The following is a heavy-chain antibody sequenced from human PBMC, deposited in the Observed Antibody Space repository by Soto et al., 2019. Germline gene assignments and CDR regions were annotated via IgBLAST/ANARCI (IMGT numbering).Heavy chain of an antibody. V-gene: IGHV4-39*01. CDR1: GGSISSSSYY. CDR3: ARGGGYSGYDSGSYYYYYYMDV. J-gene: IGHJ6*03. D-gene: IGHD5-12*01. Sequence: SETLSLTCTVSGGSISSSSYYWGWIRQPPGKGLEWIGSFFYSGSTYYNRSLKRRVTQSLDTSKNQFSLKLSSVNAADTAVYYCARGGGYSGYDSGSYYYYYYMDVWGKGTTVTVSS. CDR2: FFYSGST.